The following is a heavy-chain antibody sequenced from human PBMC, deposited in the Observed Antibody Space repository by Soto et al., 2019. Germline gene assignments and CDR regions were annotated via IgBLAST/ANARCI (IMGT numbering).Heavy chain of an antibody. CDR2: ISYDGSDK. V-gene: IGHV3-30*18. Sequence: GGSLRLSCEASGFTFVNYGMHWVRQAPGKGLEWVAVISYDGSDKYYADSVKGRFTVSRDNSKNTLYLQMNSLRAGDTAVYYCAKLALEYCSNGVCYRRIFDYWGQGTVVTAPQ. CDR3: AKLALEYCSNGVCYRRIFDY. CDR1: GFTFVNYG. D-gene: IGHD2-8*01. J-gene: IGHJ4*02.